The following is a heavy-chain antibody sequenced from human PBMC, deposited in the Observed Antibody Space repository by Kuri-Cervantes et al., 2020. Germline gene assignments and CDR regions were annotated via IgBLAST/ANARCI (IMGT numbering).Heavy chain of an antibody. V-gene: IGHV4-30-2*01. CDR2: IYHSGST. CDR1: GGSISSGGYS. D-gene: IGHD3-10*01. J-gene: IGHJ5*02. CDR3: ARVGARVGGNWFDP. Sequence: SETLSLTCGVSGGSISSGGYSWNWSRQPPGKGLEWIGNIYHSGSTFYNPSLKSRVTISVDRSKNQFSLKLSSVTAADTAVYYCARVGARVGGNWFDPWGQGTPVTVSS.